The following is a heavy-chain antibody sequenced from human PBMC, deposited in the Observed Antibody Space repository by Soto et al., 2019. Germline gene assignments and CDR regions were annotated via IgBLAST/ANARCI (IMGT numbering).Heavy chain of an antibody. V-gene: IGHV3-23*01. J-gene: IGHJ5*01. D-gene: IGHD6-19*01. CDR1: GFTFRNYG. Sequence: EVHLLQSGGGLVQPGGSLRLSCEASGFTFRNYGMTWVRQAPGKGLEWVSFISGGGDNTYYADSVKGRFTISRDNSKNTLYLQVSSLSAENTAIYYCAKTYSSGWYDFDSWGQGTLVTVSS. CDR2: ISGGGDNT. CDR3: AKTYSSGWYDFDS.